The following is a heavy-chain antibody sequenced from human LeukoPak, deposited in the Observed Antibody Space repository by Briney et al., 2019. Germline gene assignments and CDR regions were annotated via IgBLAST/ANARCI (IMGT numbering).Heavy chain of an antibody. D-gene: IGHD3-10*01. CDR1: GFKFDDYG. CDR3: ARDPGDYGSRK. CDR2: INWNGDSR. Sequence: GGSLRLSCTASGFKFDDYGMTWVRQAPGKGLEWVSDINWNGDSRGYAHSVRGRFTISRDNAKNTLYLQMNSLRAEDTAVYYCARDPGDYGSRKWGQGTLVTVSS. J-gene: IGHJ4*02. V-gene: IGHV3-20*04.